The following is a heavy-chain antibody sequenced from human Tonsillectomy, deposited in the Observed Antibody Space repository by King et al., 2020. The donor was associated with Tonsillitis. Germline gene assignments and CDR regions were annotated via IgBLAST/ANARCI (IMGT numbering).Heavy chain of an antibody. CDR3: ATPERRSHYYYYMDV. J-gene: IGHJ6*03. D-gene: IGHD1-14*01. V-gene: IGHV4-39*01. Sequence: LQLQESGPGLVKPSETLSLTCTVSGGSISSSGYSWVWIRQPPGKGLEWIGSIYYSGSTYDNPSLKSRVTISVDTSKNQFSLKLSSVTAADTAVYYCATPERRSHYYYYMDVWGNGTTVSVSS. CDR1: GGSISSSGYS. CDR2: IYYSGST.